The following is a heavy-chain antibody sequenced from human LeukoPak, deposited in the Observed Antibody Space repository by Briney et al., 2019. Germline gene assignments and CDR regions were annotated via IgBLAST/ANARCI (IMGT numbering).Heavy chain of an antibody. CDR1: GGSISSSSYY. CDR2: IYYSGST. Sequence: PSETLSLTCTVSGGSISSSSYYWGWIRQPPGKGLEWIGSIYYSGSTYYNPSLKSRVTISVDTSKNQFSLKLSSVTAADTAVYYCARGGTAYTNDYWGQGTLVTVSS. D-gene: IGHD3-16*01. J-gene: IGHJ4*02. V-gene: IGHV4-39*07. CDR3: ARGGTAYTNDY.